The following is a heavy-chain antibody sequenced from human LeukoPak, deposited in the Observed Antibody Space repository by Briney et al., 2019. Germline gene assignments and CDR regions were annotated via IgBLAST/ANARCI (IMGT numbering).Heavy chain of an antibody. Sequence: ASVKVSCKASGYTLTGYYMHWVRQAPGPRLEWLGWINPNRGGTNYAQKLQGWVTMTRDTSISTAYMELSRLRSDDTAVYYCARADLYDYGMDVWGKGTTVTVSS. CDR3: ARADLYDYGMDV. V-gene: IGHV1-2*04. CDR2: INPNRGGT. J-gene: IGHJ6*04. CDR1: GYTLTGYY.